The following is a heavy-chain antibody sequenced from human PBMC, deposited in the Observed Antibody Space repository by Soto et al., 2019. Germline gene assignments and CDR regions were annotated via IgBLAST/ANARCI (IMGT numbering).Heavy chain of an antibody. Sequence: QVHLVQSGAEVKKPGASVNVSCKTSGYTFNRNGISWVRQAPGQGLEWMGWISPKSGSIKYAQKFQGRVIMTTDTSTSTAYMELRSLRSDDTAVYYCVKDRDSNSWPSRDVWGPGTTVTVSS. J-gene: IGHJ6*02. CDR3: VKDRDSNSWPSRDV. D-gene: IGHD3-22*01. V-gene: IGHV1-18*01. CDR2: ISPKSGSI. CDR1: GYTFNRNG.